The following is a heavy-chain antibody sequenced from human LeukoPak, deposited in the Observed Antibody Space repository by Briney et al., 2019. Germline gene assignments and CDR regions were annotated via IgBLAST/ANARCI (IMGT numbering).Heavy chain of an antibody. V-gene: IGHV1-2*02. CDR1: GYTFTGYY. CDR2: INPNSGGT. D-gene: IGHD1-26*01. Sequence: ASVKVSCKASGYTFTGYYMHWVRQAPGQRLEWMGWINPNSGGTNYAQKFQGRVTMTRDTSTSTAYMELSRLRSDDTAVYYCARDSISGTFDYWGQGTLVTVSS. CDR3: ARDSISGTFDY. J-gene: IGHJ4*02.